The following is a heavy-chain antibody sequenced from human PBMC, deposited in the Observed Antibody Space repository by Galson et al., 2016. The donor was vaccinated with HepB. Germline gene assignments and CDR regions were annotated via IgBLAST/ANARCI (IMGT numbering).Heavy chain of an antibody. Sequence: SLRLSCADSGFIFRSYAMNWVRQAPGKGLEWLAVISNDGSNKYFADSVKGRFTISRDNSKNTLYQQMNSLRAEDTAVYYCARFIASPWNDYYYYGMDVWGKGTTVTVSS. CDR3: ARFIASPWNDYYYYGMDV. J-gene: IGHJ6*04. V-gene: IGHV3-30-3*01. CDR2: ISNDGSNK. D-gene: IGHD1-1*01. CDR1: GFIFRSYA.